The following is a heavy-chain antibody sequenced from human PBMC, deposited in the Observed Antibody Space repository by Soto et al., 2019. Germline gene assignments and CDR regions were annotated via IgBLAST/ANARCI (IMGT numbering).Heavy chain of an antibody. CDR2: IYFSGST. CDR1: GGSISGGTYY. V-gene: IGHV4-31*03. Sequence: SETLSLTCTVSGGSISGGTYYWSWIRQPPGQGLEWIGYIYFSGSTYYNPSLKSRVIISVDTSKNQFSLRLSSVTAADTAVYYCTRGDWPTQMDVWGQGTTVTVS. D-gene: IGHD2-21*01. CDR3: TRGDWPTQMDV. J-gene: IGHJ6*02.